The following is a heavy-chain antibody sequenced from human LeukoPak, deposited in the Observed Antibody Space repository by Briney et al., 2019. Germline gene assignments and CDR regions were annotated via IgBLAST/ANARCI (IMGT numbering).Heavy chain of an antibody. J-gene: IGHJ4*02. CDR3: ARQGSSSHMIY. CDR2: IYYSGST. CDR1: GGSISSSSYY. D-gene: IGHD6-13*01. V-gene: IGHV4-39*01. Sequence: PSETLSLTCTVSGGSISSSSYYWGWIRQPPGKGLEWIGSIYYSGSTYYNPSLKSRVTISVDTSKNQFFLRLSSVTAADTAVFYCARQGSSSHMIYWGQGTLVTVSS.